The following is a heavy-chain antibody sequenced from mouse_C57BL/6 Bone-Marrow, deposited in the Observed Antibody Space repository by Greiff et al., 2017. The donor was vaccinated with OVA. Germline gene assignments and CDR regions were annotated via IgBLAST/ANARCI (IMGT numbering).Heavy chain of an antibody. J-gene: IGHJ1*03. CDR1: GYAFTNYL. V-gene: IGHV1-54*01. Sequence: QVQLQQSGAELVRPGTSVKVSCKASGYAFTNYLIEWVKQRPGQGLEWIGVINPGSGGTNYNEKFKGKATLTADKSSSTAYMQLSSLTSEDSAVYLCARDGGWYFDVWGTGTTVTVSS. CDR3: ARDGGWYFDV. CDR2: INPGSGGT.